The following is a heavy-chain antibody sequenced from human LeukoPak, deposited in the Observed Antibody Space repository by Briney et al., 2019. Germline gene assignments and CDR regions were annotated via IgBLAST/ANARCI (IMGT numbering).Heavy chain of an antibody. J-gene: IGHJ4*02. CDR1: GGSFSGYY. CDR2: INHSGNT. V-gene: IGHV4-34*01. D-gene: IGHD2-15*01. Sequence: PSETLSLTCAVYGGSFSGYYWSWIRQPPGKGLEWIGEINHSGNTNYNPSLKSRVTISVDTSKNQFSLKLSSVTAADTAVYYCARGRGYCSGGSCTVDYWGQGTLVTVSS. CDR3: ARGRGYCSGGSCTVDY.